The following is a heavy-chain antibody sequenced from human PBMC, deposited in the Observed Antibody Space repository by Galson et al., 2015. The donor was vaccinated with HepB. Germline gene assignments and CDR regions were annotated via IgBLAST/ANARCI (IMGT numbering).Heavy chain of an antibody. CDR3: ARDRGNPDTAMVQRSGFDY. V-gene: IGHV4-34*01. Sequence: TLSLTCAVYGGSFSGYYWSWIRQPPGKGLEWIGEINHSGSTNYNPSLKSRVTIPVDTSKNQFSLKLSSVTAADTAVYYCARDRGNPDTAMVQRSGFDYWGQGTLVTVSS. D-gene: IGHD5-18*01. CDR2: INHSGST. J-gene: IGHJ4*02. CDR1: GGSFSGYY.